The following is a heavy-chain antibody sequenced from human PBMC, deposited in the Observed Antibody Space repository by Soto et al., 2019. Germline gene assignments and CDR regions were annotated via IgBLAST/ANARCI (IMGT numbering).Heavy chain of an antibody. D-gene: IGHD3-22*01. CDR3: AHSLYHYANSGHYPYWYFDL. CDR1: GFSLETSGMG. V-gene: IGHV2-5*02. Sequence: QITLKESGPTLVKPTQTLTLTCTFSGFSLETSGMGMSWIRQPPGKALEWLALIYWDDDKRYSPSLKNRLTITKETSKNQVVLTLTNVDPVDTATYYCAHSLYHYANSGHYPYWYFDLWGRGTLVTVSS. J-gene: IGHJ2*01. CDR2: IYWDDDK.